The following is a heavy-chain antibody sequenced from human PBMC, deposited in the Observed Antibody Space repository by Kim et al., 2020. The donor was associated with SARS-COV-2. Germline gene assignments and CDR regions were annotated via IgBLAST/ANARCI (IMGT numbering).Heavy chain of an antibody. D-gene: IGHD3-22*01. CDR1: GFTFSSYG. CDR2: ISYDGSNK. CDR3: AKDIGSSGFHY. V-gene: IGHV3-30*18. Sequence: GGSLRLSCAASGFTFSSYGMHWVRQAPGKGLEWVAVISYDGSNKYYADSVKGRFTISRDNSKNTLYLQMNSLRAEDTAVYYCAKDIGSSGFHYWGQGTLVTVSS. J-gene: IGHJ4*02.